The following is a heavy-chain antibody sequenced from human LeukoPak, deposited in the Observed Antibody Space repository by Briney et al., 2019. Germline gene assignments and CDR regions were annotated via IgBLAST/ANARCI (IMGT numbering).Heavy chain of an antibody. J-gene: IGHJ4*02. CDR1: GGTFSGYA. CDR3: ARPQRNCSGGSCYTYLFDY. Sequence: ASVKVSCKASGGTFSGYAISWVRQAPGQGLEWMGGIIPIFGTANYAQKFQGRVTITADESTSTAYMELSSLRSEDTAVYYCARPQRNCSGGSCYTYLFDYWGQGTLVTVSS. D-gene: IGHD2-15*01. V-gene: IGHV1-69*13. CDR2: IIPIFGTA.